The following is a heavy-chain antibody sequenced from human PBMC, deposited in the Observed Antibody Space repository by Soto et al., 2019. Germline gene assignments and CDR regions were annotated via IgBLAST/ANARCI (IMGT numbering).Heavy chain of an antibody. CDR1: GGSISSYY. CDR2: IYYSGST. J-gene: IGHJ3*02. V-gene: IGHV4-59*01. CDR3: ARDRGSWLLYAFDI. D-gene: IGHD6-13*01. Sequence: SEPLSLHCTVSGGSISSYYWSWIRQPPGKGLEWIGYIYYSGSTNYNPSLKSRVTISVDTSKNQFSLKLSSVTAADTAVYYCARDRGSWLLYAFDIWGQGTMVTVSS.